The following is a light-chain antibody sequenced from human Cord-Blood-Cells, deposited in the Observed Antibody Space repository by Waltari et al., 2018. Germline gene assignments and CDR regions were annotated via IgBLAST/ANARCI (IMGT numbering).Light chain of an antibody. J-gene: IGLJ2*01. CDR3: QAWDSSSVV. CDR1: KFGDTH. V-gene: IGLV3-1*01. Sequence: SYELPQSPSVSLPLDQEAHHTSPGDKFGDTHDCWYPQKPVQSPVLVIYPDSKRPSGIPERFSGSNSGNTATLTISGTQAMDEADYYCQAWDSSSVVFGGGTKLTVL. CDR2: PDS.